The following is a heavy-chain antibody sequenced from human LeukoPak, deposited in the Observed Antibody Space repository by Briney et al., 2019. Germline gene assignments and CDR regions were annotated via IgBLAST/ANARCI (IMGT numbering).Heavy chain of an antibody. CDR1: GFTFSSYW. J-gene: IGHJ6*02. CDR3: ARRRIYYYGSGSYYYYGMDV. CDR2: IKQDGSEK. Sequence: GGSLRLSCAASGFTFSSYWMSWVRQAPGKGLEWVANIKQDGSEKYYVDSVKGRFTISRDNAKNSLYLQMNSLRAEDTAVYYCARRRIYYYGSGSYYYYGMDVWGQGTTVTVSS. D-gene: IGHD3-10*01. V-gene: IGHV3-7*01.